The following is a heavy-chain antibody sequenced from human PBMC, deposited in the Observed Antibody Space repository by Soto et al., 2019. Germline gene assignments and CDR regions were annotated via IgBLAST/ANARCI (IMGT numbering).Heavy chain of an antibody. CDR3: ARGRRRKRYSSGWYYFDY. Sequence: SETLSLTCAISGDSVSSNSAAWNWIRQSPSRGLEWLGRTYYRSKWYNDYAVSVKSRITINPDTSKNQFSLQLNSVTTEDTAVYYCARGRRRKRYSSGWYYFDYWGQGTLVTVSS. CDR1: GDSVSSNSAA. V-gene: IGHV6-1*01. J-gene: IGHJ4*02. CDR2: TYYRSKWYN. D-gene: IGHD6-19*01.